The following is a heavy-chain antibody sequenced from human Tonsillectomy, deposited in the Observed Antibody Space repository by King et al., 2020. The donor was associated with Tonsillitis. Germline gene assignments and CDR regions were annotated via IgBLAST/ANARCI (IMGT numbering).Heavy chain of an antibody. CDR3: ARLLNLDYDSSGYYGY. J-gene: IGHJ4*02. CDR1: GYSFTSYW. Sequence: QLVQSGAEVKKPGASLKISCKGSGYSFTSYWIGWVRQMPGKGLEWMGIIYPGDSDTRYSPSFQGQVTISADKSISTAYLQWSSLKASDTAMYYCARLLNLDYDSSGYYGYWGQGTLVTVSS. V-gene: IGHV5-51*01. CDR2: IYPGDSDT. D-gene: IGHD3-22*01.